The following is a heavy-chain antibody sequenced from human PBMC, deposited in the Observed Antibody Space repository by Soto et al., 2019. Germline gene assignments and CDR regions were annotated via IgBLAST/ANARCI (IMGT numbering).Heavy chain of an antibody. CDR2: IYHSGST. CDR1: SGSLSSSNW. V-gene: IGHV4-4*02. Sequence: SETLSLTCAVSSGSLSSSNWWSWVRQPPGKGLEWIGEIYHSGSTNYNPSLKSRVTISVDKSKNQFSLKLSSVTAADTAVYYCARQSSYSDFDYWGQGTLVTVSS. J-gene: IGHJ4*02. D-gene: IGHD6-6*01. CDR3: ARQSSYSDFDY.